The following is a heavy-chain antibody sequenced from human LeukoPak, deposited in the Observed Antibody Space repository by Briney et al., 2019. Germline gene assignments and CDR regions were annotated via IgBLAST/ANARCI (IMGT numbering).Heavy chain of an antibody. D-gene: IGHD6-19*01. CDR1: GFTFSNFQ. J-gene: IGHJ4*02. CDR2: ISGSSSYI. V-gene: IGHV3-21*01. Sequence: GGSLRLSCAASGFTFSNFQMHWVRQAPGKGLEWVSSISGSSSYIYYVDSVQGRFTISRDNAKNSLYLQLNSLRAEDTALYYCARAKGIAVADLWGQGTLVTVSS. CDR3: ARAKGIAVADL.